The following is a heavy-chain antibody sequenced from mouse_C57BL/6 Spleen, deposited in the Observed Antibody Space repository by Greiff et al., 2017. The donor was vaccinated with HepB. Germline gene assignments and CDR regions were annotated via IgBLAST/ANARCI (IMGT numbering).Heavy chain of an antibody. CDR2: ISSGSSTI. Sequence: EVQVVESGGGLVKPGGSLKLSCAASGFTFSDYGMHWVRQAPEKGLEWVAYISSGSSTIYYADTVKGRFTISRDNAKNTLFLQMTSLRSEDTAMYYCARGSRGGAMDYWGQGTSVTVSS. J-gene: IGHJ4*01. V-gene: IGHV5-17*01. CDR3: ARGSRGGAMDY. D-gene: IGHD1-1*01. CDR1: GFTFSDYG.